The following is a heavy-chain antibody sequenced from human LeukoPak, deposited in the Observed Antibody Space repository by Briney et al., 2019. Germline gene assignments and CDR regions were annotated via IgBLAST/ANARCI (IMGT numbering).Heavy chain of an antibody. V-gene: IGHV3-7*03. CDR2: IKQDGSEK. Sequence: PGGSLRLSCEASGLTFSTHWMTWVRQAPGKGLEWVANIKQDGSEKYYVDSVKGRFTISRDNALNSLYLQMSSLRAEDTAIYYCARSIPYGTTWYGRSDYWGQGTLVTVSS. CDR3: ARSIPYGTTWYGRSDY. CDR1: GLTFSTHW. J-gene: IGHJ4*02. D-gene: IGHD6-13*01.